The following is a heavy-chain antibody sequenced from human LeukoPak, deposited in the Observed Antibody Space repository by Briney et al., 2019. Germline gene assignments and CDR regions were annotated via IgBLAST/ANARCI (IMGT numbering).Heavy chain of an antibody. CDR2: IYFSGST. D-gene: IGHD6-13*01. V-gene: IGHV4-59*01. J-gene: IGHJ4*02. CDR1: GGSISSYY. CDR3: AREVAAAGAFDY. Sequence: SETLSLTCPVSGGSISSYYWSWIRQPPGKGLEWIGYIYFSGSTNYNPSLKSRVTISVDTSKNQFSLKLSSVTAADTAVYYCAREVAAAGAFDYWGQGTLVTVSS.